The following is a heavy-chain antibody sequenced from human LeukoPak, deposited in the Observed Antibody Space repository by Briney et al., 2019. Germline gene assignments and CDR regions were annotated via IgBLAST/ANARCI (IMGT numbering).Heavy chain of an antibody. J-gene: IGHJ6*02. CDR2: IYYSGST. CDR3: ARHEELYYGDYGNLYYYYGMDV. CDR1: GGSISSYH. D-gene: IGHD4-17*01. V-gene: IGHV4-59*08. Sequence: SETLSLTCTVSGGSISSYHWSWIRQPPGKGLEWIGYIYYSGSTNYNPSLKSRVTISVDTSKNQFSLKLSSVTAADTAVYYCARHEELYYGDYGNLYYYYGMDVWGQGTTVTVSS.